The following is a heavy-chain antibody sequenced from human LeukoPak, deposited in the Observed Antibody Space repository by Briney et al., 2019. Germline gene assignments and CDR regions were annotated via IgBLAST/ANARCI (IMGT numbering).Heavy chain of an antibody. CDR2: INPNSGGT. CDR3: ARDYFVLSSSGSYFDY. Sequence: GASVKVSCKASGYTFTGYYMHWVRQAPGQGLEWMGWINPNSGGTNYAQKFQGRVTMTRDTSISTAYMELSRLRSDDTAVYYCARDYFVLSSSGSYFDYWGQGTLVTVSS. J-gene: IGHJ4*02. CDR1: GYTFTGYY. D-gene: IGHD6-19*01. V-gene: IGHV1-2*02.